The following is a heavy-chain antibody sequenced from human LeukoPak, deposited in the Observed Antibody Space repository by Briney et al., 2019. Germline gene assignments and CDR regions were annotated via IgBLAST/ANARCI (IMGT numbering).Heavy chain of an antibody. V-gene: IGHV4-39*07. J-gene: IGHJ4*02. D-gene: IGHD4-11*01. Sequence: SETLSLTCTVSGGSISSSSYYWSWIRQSPGKGLEWIGEINHSGSTNYNPSLKSRVTISVDTSKNQFSLKLSSVTAADTAVYYCARGPTTGPHSNSLYYFDYWGQGTLVTVSS. CDR2: INHSGST. CDR3: ARGPTTGPHSNSLYYFDY. CDR1: GGSISSSSYY.